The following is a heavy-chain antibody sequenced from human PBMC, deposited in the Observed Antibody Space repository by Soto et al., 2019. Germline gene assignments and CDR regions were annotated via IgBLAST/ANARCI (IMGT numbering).Heavy chain of an antibody. CDR2: IYCSGST. CDR3: ARVGGVAARTFDY. Sequence: SETLSLTCTVSGGSINDFDWSGIRQPPGKGLEWIGYIYCSGSTDYNPSLKGRVTISVDTSKNQFSLKLRSVTAADTAVYYCARVGGVAARTFDYWGQGTLVTVSS. CDR1: GGSINDFD. J-gene: IGHJ4*02. V-gene: IGHV4-59*01. D-gene: IGHD6-6*01.